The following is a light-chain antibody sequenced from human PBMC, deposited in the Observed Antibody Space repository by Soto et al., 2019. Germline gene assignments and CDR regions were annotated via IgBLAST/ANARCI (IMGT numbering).Light chain of an antibody. CDR1: QSVRTN. CDR2: GAS. CDR3: QQYGSSPPIT. V-gene: IGKV3-20*01. Sequence: IVMTQSPATLSVSPGERATLSCRASQSVRTNLAWYQQKPGQAPRLLIYGASTRASGIPDRFSGSGSGTDFTLTISRLEPEDFAVYYGQQYGSSPPITFGQGTRLEIK. J-gene: IGKJ5*01.